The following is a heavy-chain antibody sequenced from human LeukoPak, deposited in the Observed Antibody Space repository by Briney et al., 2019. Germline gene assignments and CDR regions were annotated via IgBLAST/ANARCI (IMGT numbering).Heavy chain of an antibody. J-gene: IGHJ4*02. CDR2: INHSGST. CDR1: GGSFSGYY. CDR3: ARGRSGYYYDSRGYYYY. D-gene: IGHD3-22*01. Sequence: SETLSLTCAVYGGSFSGYYWSWIRQPPGKGLEWIGEINHSGSTNYNPSLKSRVTISVDTSKNQFSLKLSSVTAADTAVYYCARGRSGYYYDSRGYYYYWGQGTLVTVSS. V-gene: IGHV4-34*01.